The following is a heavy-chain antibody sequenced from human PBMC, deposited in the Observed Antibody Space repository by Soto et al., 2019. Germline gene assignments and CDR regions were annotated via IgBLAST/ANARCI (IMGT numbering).Heavy chain of an antibody. CDR2: IRGSGGSP. D-gene: IGHD2-15*01. J-gene: IGHJ4*02. CDR1: GGTFTNYA. V-gene: IGHV3-23*01. CDR3: ANGWYLYFQY. Sequence: VRPLRLPGAAVGGTFTNYARSWVRQAPGKGLEWVSTIRGSGGSPFYADSVKGRFTISRDNSKNTLYLQMTSLSAEDTAVFYCANGWYLYFQYWGQGIVVTVSS.